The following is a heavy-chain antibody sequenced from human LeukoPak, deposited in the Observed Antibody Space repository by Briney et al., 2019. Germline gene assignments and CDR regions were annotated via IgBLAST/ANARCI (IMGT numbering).Heavy chain of an antibody. Sequence: GGSLRLSCAASGFTFSSSDMHWVRQPTGKGLEWVSAIGTIGDTYYPGSVKGRFTISRENAKNTLYLQMNSLRAGDTAVYYCARSPHGSRSTLLQYCYMDVWGKGTTVTVSS. CDR3: ARSPHGSRSTLLQYCYMDV. CDR2: IGTIGDT. J-gene: IGHJ6*03. CDR1: GFTFSSSD. V-gene: IGHV3-13*01. D-gene: IGHD3-10*01.